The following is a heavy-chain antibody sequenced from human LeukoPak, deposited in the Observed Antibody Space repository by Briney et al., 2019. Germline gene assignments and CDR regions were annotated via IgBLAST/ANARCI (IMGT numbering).Heavy chain of an antibody. CDR1: GFTLSSYW. CDR3: ASIVVEAAAGDP. D-gene: IGHD2-2*01. V-gene: IGHV3-74*01. Sequence: PGGSLRLSCAASGFTLSSYWMHWVRQVPGKGLVWVSRIKSDGSDTRYADSVKGRFTISRDNAKNTLYLQMNSLRVEDTAVYYCASIVVEAAAGDPWGQGTLVIVSS. J-gene: IGHJ5*02. CDR2: IKSDGSDT.